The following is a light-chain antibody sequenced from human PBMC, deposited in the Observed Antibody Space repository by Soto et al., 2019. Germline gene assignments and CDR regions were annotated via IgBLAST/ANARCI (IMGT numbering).Light chain of an antibody. V-gene: IGLV2-14*03. CDR1: SSDVGAYNY. CDR3: SSYTSSKTWV. Sequence: QSALTQPASVSGSPGQSITISCTGTSSDVGAYNYVSWYQQHPGKAPKLMIYDVSNRPSGVSNRFSGSKSGNTASLTISGIQAEDETDYYCSSYTSSKTWVFGGGTKLTVL. J-gene: IGLJ2*01. CDR2: DVS.